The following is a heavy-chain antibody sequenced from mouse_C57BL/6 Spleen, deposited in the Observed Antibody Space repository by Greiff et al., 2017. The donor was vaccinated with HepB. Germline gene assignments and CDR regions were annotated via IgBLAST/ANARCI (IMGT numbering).Heavy chain of an antibody. D-gene: IGHD1-1*01. CDR3: ARVGYYGSSFDAMDY. CDR2: ISDGGSYT. Sequence: EVKLVESGGGLVKPGGSLKLSCAASGFTFSSYAMSWVRQTPEKRLEWVATISDGGSYTYYPDNVKGRFTISRDNAKNNLYLQMSHLKSEDTAMYYCARVGYYGSSFDAMDYWGQGTSVTVSS. V-gene: IGHV5-4*03. CDR1: GFTFSSYA. J-gene: IGHJ4*01.